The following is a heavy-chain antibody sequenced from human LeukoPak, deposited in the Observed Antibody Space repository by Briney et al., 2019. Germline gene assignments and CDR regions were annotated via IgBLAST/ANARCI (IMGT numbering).Heavy chain of an antibody. CDR2: MNPNSGNT. CDR1: GGTFSSYA. CDR3: ARSLQRGYSYGSYFDY. D-gene: IGHD5-18*01. V-gene: IGHV1-8*02. Sequence: PWASVKVSCKASGGTFSSYAISWVRQATGQGLEWMGWMNPNSGNTGYAQKFQGRVTMTRNTSISTAYMELSSLRSEDTAVYYCARSLQRGYSYGSYFDYWGQGTLVTVSS. J-gene: IGHJ4*02.